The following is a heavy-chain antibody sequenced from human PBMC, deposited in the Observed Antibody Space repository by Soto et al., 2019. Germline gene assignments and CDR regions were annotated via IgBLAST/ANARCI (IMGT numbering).Heavy chain of an antibody. Sequence: EVHLVESGGGLVQPGGSLRLSCAASGFTFSNYWMTWVRQAPGKGLEWVANINPDGGAKYYVDSVKGRFTLSRDNAKNSLYLPMSSLRAEDTAVYYCAKAFYNGNSDFGYWGQGTLVTVSS. CDR3: AKAFYNGNSDFGY. J-gene: IGHJ4*02. CDR2: INPDGGAK. V-gene: IGHV3-7*05. D-gene: IGHD3-10*01. CDR1: GFTFSNYW.